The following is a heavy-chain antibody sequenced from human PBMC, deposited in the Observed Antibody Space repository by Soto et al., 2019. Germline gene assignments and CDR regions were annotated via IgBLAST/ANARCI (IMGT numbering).Heavy chain of an antibody. Sequence: PGGSLRLSCAASGFTFSSYDMHWVRQATGKGLEWVSAIGTAGDTYYPGSVKGRFTISRENAKNSLYLQMNSLRAGDTAVYYCARSLRYFDWLLTPIGAFDIWGQGTMVTVSS. D-gene: IGHD3-9*01. V-gene: IGHV3-13*01. CDR3: ARSLRYFDWLLTPIGAFDI. CDR2: IGTAGDT. CDR1: GFTFSSYD. J-gene: IGHJ3*02.